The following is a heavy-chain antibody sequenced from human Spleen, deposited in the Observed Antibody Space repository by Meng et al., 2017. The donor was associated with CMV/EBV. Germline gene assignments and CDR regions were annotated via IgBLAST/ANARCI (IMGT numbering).Heavy chain of an antibody. J-gene: IGHJ6*02. CDR2: LNPNSGGT. CDR1: GYTFTGYY. Sequence: ASVKVSCKASGYTFTGYYMHWVRQAPGQGLEWMGWLNPNSGGTNYAQKFQGRVTMTRDTSISTAYMELSRVRSYDTAVYYCARAGLDIVVVPAAIESIRPPRFGAYYYGMDVWGQGTTVTVSS. V-gene: IGHV1-2*02. D-gene: IGHD2-2*02. CDR3: ARAGLDIVVVPAAIESIRPPRFGAYYYGMDV.